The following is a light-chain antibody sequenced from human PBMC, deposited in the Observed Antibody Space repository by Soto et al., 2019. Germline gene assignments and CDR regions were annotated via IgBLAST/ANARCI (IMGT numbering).Light chain of an antibody. CDR3: LLSYSGAGVV. V-gene: IGLV7-46*01. CDR1: TGAVTSGHY. Sequence: QGVVTQEPSLTVSPGGTVTLTCGSSTGAVTSGHYPYWFQQKPGQAPRTLIYDTSNKHSWTPARFSGSLLGGKAALTLSGAQPEDEAEYYCLLSYSGAGVVFGGGTKLTVL. CDR2: DTS. J-gene: IGLJ2*01.